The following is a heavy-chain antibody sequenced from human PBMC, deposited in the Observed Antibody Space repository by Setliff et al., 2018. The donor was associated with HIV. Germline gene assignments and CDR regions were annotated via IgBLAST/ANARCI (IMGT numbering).Heavy chain of an antibody. D-gene: IGHD6-19*01. CDR1: GYTFTTYG. Sequence: ASVKVSCKTSGYTFTTYGISWVRQAPGHGLEWMGWISPYNGHTNYAPTFQGRVTMTIDTSTNSAYMELRSLRSDDTAVYFCARLGSGWSDSYYYAMDVWGQGTTVTVSS. CDR2: ISPYNGHT. J-gene: IGHJ6*02. CDR3: ARLGSGWSDSYYYAMDV. V-gene: IGHV1-18*01.